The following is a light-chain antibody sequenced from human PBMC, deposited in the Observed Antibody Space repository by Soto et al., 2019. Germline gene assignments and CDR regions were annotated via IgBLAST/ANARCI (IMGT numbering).Light chain of an antibody. Sequence: DIQMTQSPSTLSASVGDRVTITCRASQSITDWLAWYQQKPGKAPKFLIYKASNLEGGVPSRFSGSGSGTEFTLTIISVQPYDFATYYCQYWDDYSWTFGQGTKVEIK. J-gene: IGKJ1*01. CDR2: KAS. CDR3: QYWDDYSWT. V-gene: IGKV1-5*03. CDR1: QSITDW.